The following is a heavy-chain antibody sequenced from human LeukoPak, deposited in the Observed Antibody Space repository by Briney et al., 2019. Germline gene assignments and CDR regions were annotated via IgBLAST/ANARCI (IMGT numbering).Heavy chain of an antibody. CDR3: ARGMYYYDSSGYYPRFDP. V-gene: IGHV3-30*02. J-gene: IGHJ5*02. Sequence: GGSLRLSCAASGFTFSSYGMHWVRQAPGKGLDWVAFIHHDGSNKYYADSVRGRFTISRDNAKNSLYLQMNSLRAEDTAVYYCARGMYYYDSSGYYPRFDPWGQGTLVTVSS. CDR1: GFTFSSYG. CDR2: IHHDGSNK. D-gene: IGHD3-22*01.